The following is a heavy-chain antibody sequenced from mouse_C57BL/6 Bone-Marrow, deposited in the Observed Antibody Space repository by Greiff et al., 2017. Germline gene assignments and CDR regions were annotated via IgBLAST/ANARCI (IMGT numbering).Heavy chain of an antibody. Sequence: EVTLMESGGGLVKPGGSLKLSCAASGFTFSSYAMSWVRQTPEKRLEWVATISDGGSYTYYPDNVKGRFTISRDNAKNNLYLQMSHLKSEDTAMYYCARGRTIVTYWYFDVWGTGTTVTVSS. V-gene: IGHV5-4*03. J-gene: IGHJ1*03. CDR1: GFTFSSYA. CDR2: ISDGGSYT. CDR3: ARGRTIVTYWYFDV. D-gene: IGHD2-5*01.